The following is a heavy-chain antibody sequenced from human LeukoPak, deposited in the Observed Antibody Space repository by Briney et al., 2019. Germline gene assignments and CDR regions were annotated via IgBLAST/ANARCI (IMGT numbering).Heavy chain of an antibody. D-gene: IGHD6-19*01. CDR3: ATLGVAGTLGLDY. V-gene: IGHV4-39*01. CDR1: GGSIRSSTYY. CDR2: IFYSGVT. Sequence: SETLSLTCTVSGGSIRSSTYYWGWIRQPPGKGLEWIGSIFYSGVTYYSPSLRSRVTISVDTSKSQCSLKLSSVTAADTAVYYCATLGVAGTLGLDYWGQGTLVTVSS. J-gene: IGHJ4*02.